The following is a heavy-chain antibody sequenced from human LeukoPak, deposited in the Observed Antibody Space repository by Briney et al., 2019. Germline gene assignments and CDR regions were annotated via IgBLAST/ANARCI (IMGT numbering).Heavy chain of an antibody. CDR3: ARDKVVGATKFDS. Sequence: GGSLRLPCAASGFTFSSSAMSWVRQAPGKGLEWVANIKQDGGEKYYVDSVKGRFTISRDNAENSLFLQMTGLRAEDTAVYYCARDKVVGATKFDSWGQGTLVSVSS. J-gene: IGHJ4*02. D-gene: IGHD1-26*01. V-gene: IGHV3-7*01. CDR1: GFTFSSSA. CDR2: IKQDGGEK.